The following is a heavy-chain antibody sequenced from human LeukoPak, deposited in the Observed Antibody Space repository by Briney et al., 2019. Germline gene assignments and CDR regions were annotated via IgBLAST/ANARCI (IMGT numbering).Heavy chain of an antibody. CDR1: GYTLTELS. D-gene: IGHD6-6*01. Sequence: ASVMVSCKVSGYTLTELSMHWVRQAPGKGLEWMGGFDPEDGETIYAQKFQGRVTMTEDTSTDTAYMELSSLRSEDTAVYYCATALIAALDYYYYMDVWGKGTTVTVSS. V-gene: IGHV1-24*01. CDR3: ATALIAALDYYYYMDV. J-gene: IGHJ6*03. CDR2: FDPEDGET.